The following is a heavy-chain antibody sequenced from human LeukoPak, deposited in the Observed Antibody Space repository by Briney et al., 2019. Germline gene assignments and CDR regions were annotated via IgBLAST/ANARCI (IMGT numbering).Heavy chain of an antibody. CDR1: GFTFSSYA. V-gene: IGHV3-23*01. CDR3: ANRGDSSSWTDYYYYGMDV. Sequence: GGSLRLSCAASGFTFSSYAMSWVRQAPGKGLEWVSAISGSGGSTYYADSVEGRFTISRDNSKNTLYLQMNSLRAEDTAVYYCANRGDSSSWTDYYYYGMDVWGQGTTVTVSS. D-gene: IGHD6-13*01. CDR2: ISGSGGST. J-gene: IGHJ6*02.